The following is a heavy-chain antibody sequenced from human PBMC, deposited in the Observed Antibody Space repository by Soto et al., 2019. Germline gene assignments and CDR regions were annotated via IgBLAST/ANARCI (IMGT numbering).Heavy chain of an antibody. CDR3: ARVGIVVVPANYGMDV. CDR1: GYTFTSYG. J-gene: IGHJ6*02. V-gene: IGHV1-18*04. Sequence: ASVKVSCKASGYTFTSYGISWVRQAPGQGLEWMGWISAYNGNTNYAQKLQGRVTMTTDTSTSTAYMELRSLRSDDTAVYYCARVGIVVVPANYGMDVWGQGTKVTVYS. D-gene: IGHD2-2*03. CDR2: ISAYNGNT.